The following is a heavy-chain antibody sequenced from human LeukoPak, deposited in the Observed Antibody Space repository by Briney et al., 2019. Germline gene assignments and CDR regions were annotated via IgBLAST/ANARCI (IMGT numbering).Heavy chain of an antibody. V-gene: IGHV4-34*01. CDR3: ATDPRGRGGPRYYYGMDV. CDR2: INHSGST. D-gene: IGHD3-10*01. CDR1: GGSFSGYY. J-gene: IGHJ6*02. Sequence: PSETLSLTCAVYGGSFSGYYWSWIRQPPGKGLEWIGEINHSGSTNYNPSLKSRDTISVDTSKTQFSLKLSSVTAADTAVYYCATDPRGRGGPRYYYGMDVWGQGTTVTVSS.